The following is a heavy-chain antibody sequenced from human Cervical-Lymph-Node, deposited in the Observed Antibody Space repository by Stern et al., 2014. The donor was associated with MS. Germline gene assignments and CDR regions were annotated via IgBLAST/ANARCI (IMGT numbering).Heavy chain of an antibody. CDR2: IVPLFGTP. CDR1: GGTFNNHV. D-gene: IGHD5-12*01. Sequence: VQLVESGAEVKKPGSSVKVSCEASGGTFNNHVISWVRQARGQGLEWMGGIVPLFGTPDYARKFQGRVTITADKSTSTVHMVLSSLHREDTGIYYCANRDMGYTYGRHDYWGQGTLVTVS. J-gene: IGHJ4*02. V-gene: IGHV1-69*06. CDR3: ANRDMGYTYGRHDY.